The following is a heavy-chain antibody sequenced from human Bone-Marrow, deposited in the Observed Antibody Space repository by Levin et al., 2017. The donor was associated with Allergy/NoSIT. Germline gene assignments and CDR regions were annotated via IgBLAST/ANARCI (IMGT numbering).Heavy chain of an antibody. Sequence: GGSLRLSCAASGFTFSDYYMSWIRQAPGKGLEWVSYIFNSGSTMYYADSVKGRFTISRDNAKNSLYLQMNSLRAEDTAVYYCALTTSRIVLPTSVQHPEYWGQGTLVTVAS. D-gene: IGHD2/OR15-2a*01. CDR1: GFTFSDYY. J-gene: IGHJ4*02. CDR2: IFNSGSTM. CDR3: ALTTSRIVLPTSVQHPEY. V-gene: IGHV3-11*01.